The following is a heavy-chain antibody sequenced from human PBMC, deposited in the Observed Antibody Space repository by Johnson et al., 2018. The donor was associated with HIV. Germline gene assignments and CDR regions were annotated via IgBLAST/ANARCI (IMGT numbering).Heavy chain of an antibody. CDR1: GFTFSDHY. CDR2: TRNKANSYTT. V-gene: IGHV3-72*01. Sequence: EVQLVESGGGLVQPGGSLRLSCAASGFTFSDHYMDWVRQAPGKGLEWVGRTRNKANSYTTEYAASVKGRFTISRDDSKNSLYLQMNSLRGEDTAFYYCAKVPAVAVNDAFDIWGQGTMVTVSS. CDR3: AKVPAVAVNDAFDI. D-gene: IGHD6-19*01. J-gene: IGHJ3*02.